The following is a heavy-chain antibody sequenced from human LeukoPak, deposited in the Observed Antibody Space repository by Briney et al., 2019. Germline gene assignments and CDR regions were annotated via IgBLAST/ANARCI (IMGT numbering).Heavy chain of an antibody. D-gene: IGHD7-27*01. CDR2: ISGSGGST. V-gene: IGHV3-23*01. Sequence: GGSLRLSCAASGFTFSGYAMSWVRPAPRKGLEWVSAISGSGGSTYYADSVKGRFTISRDNSKNTLYLQMNSLRAEDTAVYYCAKDVAAGDFDYWGQGTLVTVSS. CDR1: GFTFSGYA. CDR3: AKDVAAGDFDY. J-gene: IGHJ4*02.